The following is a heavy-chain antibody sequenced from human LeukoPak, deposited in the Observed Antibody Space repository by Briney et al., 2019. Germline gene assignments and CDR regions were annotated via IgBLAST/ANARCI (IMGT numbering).Heavy chain of an antibody. CDR2: INPNSGGT. V-gene: IGHV1-2*02. J-gene: IGHJ4*02. CDR3: ARGATTYYYDSSGSDFDY. D-gene: IGHD3-22*01. Sequence: ASVKVSCKASGYTFTGYYMHWVRQAPGQGLEWMGWINPNSGGTNYAQKFQGRVTMTRDTSISTAYMELSRLRSDDTAVYYCARGATTYYYDSSGSDFDYWGQGTLVTVSS. CDR1: GYTFTGYY.